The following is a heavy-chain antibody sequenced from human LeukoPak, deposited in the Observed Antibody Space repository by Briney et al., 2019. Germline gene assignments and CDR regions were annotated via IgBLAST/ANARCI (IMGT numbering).Heavy chain of an antibody. V-gene: IGHV1-46*01. CDR1: GYTFTSYY. CDR3: ARDLRAADYYFDY. Sequence: GASVKVSCTASGYTFTSYYMHWVRQAPGQGPEWMRIINPSGGSTSYAQKFQGRVTMTRDTSTSTVYMELSSLRSEDTAVYYCARDLRAADYYFDYWGQGTLVTVSS. CDR2: INPSGGST. D-gene: IGHD6-13*01. J-gene: IGHJ4*02.